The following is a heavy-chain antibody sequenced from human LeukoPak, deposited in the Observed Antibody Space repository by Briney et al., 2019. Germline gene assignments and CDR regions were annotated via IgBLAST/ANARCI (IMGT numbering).Heavy chain of an antibody. CDR2: INIGVGNT. D-gene: IGHD3-10*01. CDR3: ARATMVRGVISPFDY. J-gene: IGHJ4*02. Sequence: PGGSLRLSCAASGFIFGTYSMTWVRQAPGKGLEWVSTINIGVGNTYYTDSVKGRFTISRDNSKNTLYLQMNSLRAEDTAVYYCARATMVRGVISPFDYWGQGTLVTVSS. CDR1: GFIFGTYS. V-gene: IGHV3-23*01.